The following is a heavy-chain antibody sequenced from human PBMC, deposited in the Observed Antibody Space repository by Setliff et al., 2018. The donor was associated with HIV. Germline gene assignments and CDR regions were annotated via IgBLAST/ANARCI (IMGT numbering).Heavy chain of an antibody. CDR2: VSYSGTT. CDR3: ARHQSGYNFSPFDN. Sequence: SETLSLTCTVSSGPFSSRHYWGWIRQPPGKGLEWIGSVSYSGTTYYNPSLRSRVTLSVDTSKNQFSLILSSVTAADTATYYCARHQSGYNFSPFDNWGLGSLVTVSS. V-gene: IGHV4-39*01. CDR1: SGPFSSRHY. J-gene: IGHJ4*02. D-gene: IGHD5-12*01.